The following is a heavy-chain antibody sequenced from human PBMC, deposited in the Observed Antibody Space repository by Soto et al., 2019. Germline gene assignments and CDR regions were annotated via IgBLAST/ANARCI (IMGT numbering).Heavy chain of an antibody. CDR1: GFTFGHYA. J-gene: IGHJ3*01. Sequence: EVQLLESGGGLVQPGGSLRLSCAASGFTFGHYAMTWVRQAPGKGLEWVSTISGSAGGTYYADSVKGRFTISRDNSKSTLYLQMNSLRAKDTAIYYCAKDLQGGDFWSGYFSRDAFDFWGQGATVSVSS. CDR3: AKDLQGGDFWSGYFSRDAFDF. CDR2: ISGSAGGT. D-gene: IGHD3-3*01. V-gene: IGHV3-23*01.